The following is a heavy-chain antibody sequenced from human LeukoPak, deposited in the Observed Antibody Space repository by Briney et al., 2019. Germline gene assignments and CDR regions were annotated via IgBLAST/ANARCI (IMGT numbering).Heavy chain of an antibody. Sequence: GGSLRLSCAASGFTVSSNYMSWVRQAPGKGLEWVSGITGSGGGTYYADSVRGRFTISRDKSKNTLYLQMNSLRAEDTAIYYCAKSSQITPWSHFDYWGQGTLVTVSS. D-gene: IGHD1-14*01. V-gene: IGHV3-23*01. CDR2: ITGSGGGT. CDR3: AKSSQITPWSHFDY. J-gene: IGHJ4*02. CDR1: GFTVSSNY.